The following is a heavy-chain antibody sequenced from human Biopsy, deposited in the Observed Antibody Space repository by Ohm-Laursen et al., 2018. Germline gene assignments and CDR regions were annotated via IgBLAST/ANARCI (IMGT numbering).Heavy chain of an antibody. CDR2: INPHSGTT. D-gene: IGHD2-15*01. J-gene: IGHJ1*01. V-gene: IGHV1-2*02. CDR3: AKGQDLRGGAEYFQH. Sequence: SETVSCQASGYTFTGQYLHWVRQVPGHGLEWMGWINPHSGTTKFAQDFQGRVTMTRDTSITTAYMELRRLRSDDTAVYYCAKGQDLRGGAEYFQHWGQGAIVTVSS. CDR1: GYTFTGQY.